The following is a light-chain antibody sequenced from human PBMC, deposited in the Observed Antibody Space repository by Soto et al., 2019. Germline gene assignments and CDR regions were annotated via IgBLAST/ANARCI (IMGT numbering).Light chain of an antibody. CDR1: QSVTSNY. CDR3: HQYGSSITWT. CDR2: AAS. Sequence: EVVLTQSPGTVSLSPGERATLSCRASQSVTSNYLAWYQQKPGQAPRLLIYAASSRATGIPDRFSGSGSGTYFTRSISRLEPEDFAVYYCHQYGSSITWTFGQGTKVEIK. J-gene: IGKJ1*01. V-gene: IGKV3-20*01.